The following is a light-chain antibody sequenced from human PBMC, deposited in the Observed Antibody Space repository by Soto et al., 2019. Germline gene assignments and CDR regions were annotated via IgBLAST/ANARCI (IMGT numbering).Light chain of an antibody. CDR1: QSVSTN. Sequence: EIVMTQSPATLSVFPGARATLSCRARQSVSTNLAWYQQKPGQAPRLLIYGASTRATGIPARFSGSGSGTEFTLTISSLLSEDFAVYYCQQYNNWPLTFGGGTKVDNK. CDR3: QQYNNWPLT. CDR2: GAS. J-gene: IGKJ4*01. V-gene: IGKV3-15*01.